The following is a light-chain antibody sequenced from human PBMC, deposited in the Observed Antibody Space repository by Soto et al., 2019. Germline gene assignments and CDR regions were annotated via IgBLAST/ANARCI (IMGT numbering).Light chain of an antibody. V-gene: IGLV2-8*01. CDR1: SSDVGGYDS. J-gene: IGLJ2*01. Sequence: QTALTQPPSASGSPGQSVTISCTGTSSDVGGYDSVSWYQQHPGKAPRLMIYEVTKRPSGVPDHFSGSKSGNTASLTVSGLQADDEADYYCSSFAGNNNLVVFGGGTKLTVL. CDR2: EVT. CDR3: SSFAGNNNLVV.